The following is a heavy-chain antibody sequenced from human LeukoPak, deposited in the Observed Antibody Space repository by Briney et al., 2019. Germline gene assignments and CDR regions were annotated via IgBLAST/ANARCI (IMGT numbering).Heavy chain of an antibody. J-gene: IGHJ4*02. CDR3: ARSSIAARRLLDY. CDR2: IKRDGSEK. Sequence: PGGSLRLSCAASGFTFSSYWMSWVRQAPGKGLEWVANIKRDGSEKYYVDSVKGRFTISRDNAKNSLYLQMNSLRAEDTAVYYCARSSIAARRLLDYWGQGTLVTVSS. CDR1: GFTFSSYW. V-gene: IGHV3-7*01. D-gene: IGHD6-6*01.